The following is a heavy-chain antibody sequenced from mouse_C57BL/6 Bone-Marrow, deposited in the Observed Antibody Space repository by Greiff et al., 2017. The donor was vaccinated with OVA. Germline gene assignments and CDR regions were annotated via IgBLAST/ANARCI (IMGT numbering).Heavy chain of an antibody. D-gene: IGHD4-1*01. CDR1: GYAFSSSW. CDR2: IYPGDGDT. Sequence: QVQLQQSGPELVKPGASVKISCKASGYAFSSSWMNWVKQRPGKGLKWIGRIYPGDGDTNYNGKFKGKATLTADKSSSTAYLQLSSLTSEDSAVYICAQEDWEGYFDYWGESTPLTESS. CDR3: AQEDWEGYFDY. J-gene: IGHJ2*01. V-gene: IGHV1-82*01.